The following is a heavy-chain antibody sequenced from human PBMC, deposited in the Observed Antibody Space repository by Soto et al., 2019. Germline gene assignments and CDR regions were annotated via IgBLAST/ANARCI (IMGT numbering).Heavy chain of an antibody. CDR1: GDSISSNNYY. Sequence: SETLSLTCTVSGDSISSNNYYWGWIRQSPGKGLEWIGTIYYSGYTYYTPSLESRVTISVDTSKNQFSLKLSSVTAADTAAYYCARTHGDNGKKYFDCWGPGTLVTVSS. D-gene: IGHD4-17*01. CDR3: ARTHGDNGKKYFDC. V-gene: IGHV4-39*01. CDR2: IYYSGYT. J-gene: IGHJ4*02.